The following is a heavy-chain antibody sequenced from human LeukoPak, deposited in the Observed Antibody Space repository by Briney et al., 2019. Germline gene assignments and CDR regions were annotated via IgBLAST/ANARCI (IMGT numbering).Heavy chain of an antibody. V-gene: IGHV1-18*01. Sequence: ASVKVSCKASGYTFTSHGISWVRQAPGQGLEWMGWISAYNGNTNYAQKLQGRVTMTTDTSTSTAYMELRSLRSDGTAVYYCAREVITMVRGVEHNWFDPWGQGTLVTASS. CDR2: ISAYNGNT. CDR1: GYTFTSHG. J-gene: IGHJ5*02. D-gene: IGHD3-10*01. CDR3: AREVITMVRGVEHNWFDP.